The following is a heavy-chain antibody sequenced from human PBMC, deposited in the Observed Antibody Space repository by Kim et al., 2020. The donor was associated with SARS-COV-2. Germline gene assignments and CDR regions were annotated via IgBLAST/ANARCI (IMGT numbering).Heavy chain of an antibody. D-gene: IGHD3-22*01. CDR3: ARHRKQYYYDSSGYWLYYFDY. V-gene: IGHV5-51*01. CDR1: GYSFTSYW. J-gene: IGHJ4*02. Sequence: GASLKISCKGSGYSFTSYWIGWVRQMPGKGLEWMGIIYPGDSDTRYSPSFQGQVTISADKSISTAYLQWSSLKASDTAMYYCARHRKQYYYDSSGYWLYYFDYWGQGTLVTVSS. CDR2: IYPGDSDT.